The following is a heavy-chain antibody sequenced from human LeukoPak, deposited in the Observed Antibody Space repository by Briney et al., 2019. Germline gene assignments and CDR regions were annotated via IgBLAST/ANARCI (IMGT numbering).Heavy chain of an antibody. D-gene: IGHD3-22*01. J-gene: IGHJ4*02. CDR1: GFTFSSYA. V-gene: IGHV3-23*01. Sequence: GGSLKLSCAASGFTFSSYAMSWVRQAPGKGLEWVSAISGSGGSTYYADSVKGRFTISRDNSKNTLYLQMNSLRAEDTAVYYCAKDHYYDSSGYFDYWGQGTLVTVSS. CDR2: ISGSGGST. CDR3: AKDHYYDSSGYFDY.